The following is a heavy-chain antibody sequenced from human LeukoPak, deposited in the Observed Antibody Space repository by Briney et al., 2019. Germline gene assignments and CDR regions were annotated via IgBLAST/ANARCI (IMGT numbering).Heavy chain of an antibody. CDR2: ISSNSSYL. J-gene: IGHJ6*02. V-gene: IGHV3-21*01. CDR1: GFTYCCYS. CDR3: ARDRDYGMDV. Sequence: PGGSLRLSCAASGFTYCCYSMHWARHAPGEGLEGVSSISSNSSYLHYADSVKGRFTISRDKAKNSLYMQMNSLRAEDTAVYYCARDRDYGMDVWGQGTTVTASS.